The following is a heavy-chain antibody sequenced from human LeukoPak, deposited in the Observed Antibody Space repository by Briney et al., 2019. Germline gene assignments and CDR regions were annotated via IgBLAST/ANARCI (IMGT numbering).Heavy chain of an antibody. D-gene: IGHD6-13*01. CDR2: IYYIGST. CDR1: GGSINSYY. CDR3: ARHRVLYSSPAPFDP. Sequence: SETLSLTCTVSGGSINSYYWSWIRQPPGKGLEWIGYIYYIGSTNYNPSLKSRVTISVDTSRNQFSLKLCSVTAADTAVYYCARHRVLYSSPAPFDPCGQGTLVTVSS. V-gene: IGHV4-59*08. J-gene: IGHJ5*02.